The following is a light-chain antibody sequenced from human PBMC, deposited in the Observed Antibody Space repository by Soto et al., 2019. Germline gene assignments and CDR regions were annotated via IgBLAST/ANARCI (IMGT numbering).Light chain of an antibody. CDR2: WAF. CDR3: QQYYNTPLT. J-gene: IGKJ4*01. Sequence: DIVMTQSPDSLAVSLGERATINCKASQSILYSSNNKSYLAWYQQKPGQPPKLLIYWAFTRESGVPDRFSGSGSGTGFTPNLSSLQAEDVAVYYCQQYYNTPLTFGGGTKVQIK. V-gene: IGKV4-1*01. CDR1: QSILYSSNNKSY.